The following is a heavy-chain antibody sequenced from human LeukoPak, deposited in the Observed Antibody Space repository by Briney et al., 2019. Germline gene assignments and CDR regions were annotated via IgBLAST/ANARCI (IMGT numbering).Heavy chain of an antibody. J-gene: IGHJ4*02. Sequence: PSQTLSLTCTVSGGSISSGGYYWSWIRQPPGKGLEWIGYIYHSGSTYYNPSLKSRVTISVDRSKNQFSLKLSSVTAADTAVYYCAREVGYGSGLFDYWGQGTLVTVSS. CDR2: IYHSGST. D-gene: IGHD3-10*01. V-gene: IGHV4-30-2*01. CDR1: GGSISSGGYY. CDR3: AREVGYGSGLFDY.